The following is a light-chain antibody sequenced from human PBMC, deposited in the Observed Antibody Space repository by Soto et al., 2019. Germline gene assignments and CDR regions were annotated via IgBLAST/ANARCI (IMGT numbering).Light chain of an antibody. V-gene: IGKV3-20*01. CDR3: QQYGYSPIT. J-gene: IGKJ5*01. Sequence: EFVLTQAPGTLSLSPGERATLSCRASQSVGSNCLAWYQQKPGQAPRLLIYGASSRATGIADRFSGSGSGTDFTLTISRLEPEDFALYYCQQYGYSPITCGQGKRLEI. CDR2: GAS. CDR1: QSVGSNC.